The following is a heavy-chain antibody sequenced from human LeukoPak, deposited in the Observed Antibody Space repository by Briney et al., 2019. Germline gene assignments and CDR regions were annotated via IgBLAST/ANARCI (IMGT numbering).Heavy chain of an antibody. Sequence: GGSLRLSCAASGFTFSNYAIHWVRQAPGKGLESVSAIKSNGDTTYYANSVKGRFTISRDNSKNTVYLQMGSLRTEDMAVYYCARVRIAAAAPYFDYWGQRPLVTVAS. CDR3: ARVRIAAAAPYFDY. V-gene: IGHV3-64*01. J-gene: IGHJ4*02. CDR2: IKSNGDTT. CDR1: GFTFSNYA. D-gene: IGHD6-13*01.